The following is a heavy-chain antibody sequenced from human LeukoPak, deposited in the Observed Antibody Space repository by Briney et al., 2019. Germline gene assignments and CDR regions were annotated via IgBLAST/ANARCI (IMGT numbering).Heavy chain of an antibody. CDR1: GFTFSSYE. CDR2: ISTSGSTK. J-gene: IGHJ6*03. V-gene: IGHV3-48*03. CDR3: AKDGRYGDYYYYYMDV. D-gene: IGHD3-10*01. Sequence: GGSLRLSCAASGFTFSSYEMNWVRQAPGKGLEWVSYISTSGSTKYYADSVKGRFTISRDNAKNSLYLQMNSLRAEDTAVYYCAKDGRYGDYYYYYMDVWGKGTTVTVSS.